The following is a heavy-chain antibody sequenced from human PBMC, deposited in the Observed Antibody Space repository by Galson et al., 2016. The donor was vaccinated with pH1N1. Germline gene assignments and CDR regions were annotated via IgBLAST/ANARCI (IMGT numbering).Heavy chain of an antibody. J-gene: IGHJ5*02. V-gene: IGHV4-59*01. Sequence: LSLTCTLSGGSISGYFWSWIRQPPGKGLEWIGHVYDGVATDYNTSLKSRVTISIDTSKRQFFLNLTSVTAADTAVYYCARGLWDCTSINCYARTKSYFDPWGLGTRVTVSS. D-gene: IGHD2-2*01. CDR2: VYDGVAT. CDR1: GGSISGYF. CDR3: ARGLWDCTSINCYARTKSYFDP.